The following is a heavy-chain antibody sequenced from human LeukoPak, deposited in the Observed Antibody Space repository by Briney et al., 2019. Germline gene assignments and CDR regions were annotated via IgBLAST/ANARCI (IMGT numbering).Heavy chain of an antibody. CDR3: AHSLWFGELLE. V-gene: IGHV2-5*01. D-gene: IGHD3-10*01. CDR2: IYWYDDK. J-gene: IGHJ4*02. Sequence: SGPTLLHPKPTLTLTCTFSGFSLSTSGVGVCWIRHPPVKALEWLALIYWYDDKRYSPSLKSRLTITKDTSKNQVVLTMTNMDPVDTATYYGAHSLWFGELLEWGQGTPVTVSS. CDR1: GFSLSTSGVG.